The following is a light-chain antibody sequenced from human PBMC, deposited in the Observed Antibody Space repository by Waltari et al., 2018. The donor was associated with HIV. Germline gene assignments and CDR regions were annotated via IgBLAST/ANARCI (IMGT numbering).Light chain of an antibody. Sequence: SYELTQPPSVSVSPGPTASLTCSGDKLGDKYTCWYQQKPGQSPVLVIYQDNKRPSGIAARFSGSNSGNTATLTISGTQAMDEADYYCQAWDRGTAVFGGGTKLTVL. CDR1: KLGDKY. CDR2: QDN. J-gene: IGLJ2*01. V-gene: IGLV3-1*01. CDR3: QAWDRGTAV.